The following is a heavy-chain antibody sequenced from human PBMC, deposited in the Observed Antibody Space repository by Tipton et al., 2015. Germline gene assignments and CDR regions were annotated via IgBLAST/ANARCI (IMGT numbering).Heavy chain of an antibody. CDR1: GGSVSSGSAYH. J-gene: IGHJ2*01. CDR3: ARALFYGGNTDWYFDL. CDR2: IYYSGST. D-gene: IGHD4-23*01. V-gene: IGHV4-61*01. Sequence: PGLVKPSETLSLTCTVSGGSVSSGSAYHWSWIRQQPGKGLEWIGYIYYSGSTNYNPSLKSRVTISVDTSKNQFSLKLSSVTAADTAVYYCARALFYGGNTDWYFDLWGRGTLVTVSS.